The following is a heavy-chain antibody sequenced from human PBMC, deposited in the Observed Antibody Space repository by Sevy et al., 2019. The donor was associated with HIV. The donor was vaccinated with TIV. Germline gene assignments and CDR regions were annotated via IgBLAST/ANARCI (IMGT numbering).Heavy chain of an antibody. CDR1: GYTFTAYY. V-gene: IGHV1-2*06. J-gene: IGHJ4*02. CDR2: INPNSGGT. Sequence: ASVKVSCKGSGYTFTAYYVHWVRQAPGQGLEWMGRINPNSGGTNYAQKFQGRVTMTRDTSISTAYMELSGLRYDDTAVYHCARAYYYDSSAYYFDHWGQGTLVTVSS. CDR3: ARAYYYDSSAYYFDH. D-gene: IGHD3-22*01.